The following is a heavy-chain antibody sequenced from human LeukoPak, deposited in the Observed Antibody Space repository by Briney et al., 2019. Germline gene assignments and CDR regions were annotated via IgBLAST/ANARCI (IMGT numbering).Heavy chain of an antibody. D-gene: IGHD1-14*01. CDR2: ISSSSSYI. J-gene: IGHJ3*02. CDR3: ASGKDPGGAFDI. CDR1: GFTFSSYS. Sequence: GGSLRLSCAASGFTFSSYSMNWGRQAPGKGLEWVSSISSSSSYIYYADSVKGRFTISRDNAKNSLYLQMNSLRAEDTAVYYCASGKDPGGAFDIWGQGTMVTVSS. V-gene: IGHV3-21*01.